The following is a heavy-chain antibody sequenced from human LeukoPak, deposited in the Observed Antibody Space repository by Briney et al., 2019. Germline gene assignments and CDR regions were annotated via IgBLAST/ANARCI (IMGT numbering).Heavy chain of an antibody. D-gene: IGHD2-21*02. CDR2: IYPGDSDT. Sequence: GESLKISCEGSGYTFTSYWIAWVRQMPGKGLEWMGIIYPGDSDTRYSPSFQGQVTISADKSISTAYLQWSSLTASDTAMYFCARWVVTASGAFDIWGQGTMVTVSS. CDR3: ARWVVTASGAFDI. V-gene: IGHV5-51*01. J-gene: IGHJ3*02. CDR1: GYTFTSYW.